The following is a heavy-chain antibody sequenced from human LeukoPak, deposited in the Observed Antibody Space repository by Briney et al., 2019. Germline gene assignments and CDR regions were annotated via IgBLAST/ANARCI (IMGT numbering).Heavy chain of an antibody. CDR3: ARAMVRGVIIDY. J-gene: IGHJ4*02. CDR1: GDSVSSNSAA. V-gene: IGHV6-1*01. CDR2: TYYRYKWYN. Sequence: SQTLSLTCAISGDSVSSNSAAWNWIRQAPSIGLEWLGRTYYRYKWYNDYAVSVKSRITINPDTSKNQFSLQLNSVTPGDTAVYYCARAMVRGVIIDYWGQGTLVTVSS. D-gene: IGHD3-10*01.